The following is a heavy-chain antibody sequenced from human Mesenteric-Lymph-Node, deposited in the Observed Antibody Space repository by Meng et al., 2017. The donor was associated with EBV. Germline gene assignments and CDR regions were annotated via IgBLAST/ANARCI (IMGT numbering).Heavy chain of an antibody. J-gene: IGHJ4*02. CDR2: INHSGST. CDR1: GGSFSGYY. CDR3: ARKEQQLVHYFDY. V-gene: IGHV4-34*01. Sequence: QGQLQQGGARLVKPSETLSLTCAVYGGSFSGYYWSWIRQPPGKGLEWIGEINHSGSTNYNPSLKSRVTISVDTSKNQFSLKLSSVTAADTAVYYCARKEQQLVHYFDYWGQGTLVTVSS. D-gene: IGHD6-13*01.